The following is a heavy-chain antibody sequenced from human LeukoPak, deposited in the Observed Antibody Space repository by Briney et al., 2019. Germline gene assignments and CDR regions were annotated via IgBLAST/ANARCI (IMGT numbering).Heavy chain of an antibody. Sequence: SETLSLTCAVSGGSISSSSGNCWTWVRQPPGKGLEWIGYIYYSGSTYYNPSLKSRVTISVDTSKNQFSLKLSSVTAADTAVYYCASSQLWEDYYFDYWGQGTLVTVSS. CDR2: IYYSGST. V-gene: IGHV4-30-4*01. J-gene: IGHJ4*02. D-gene: IGHD5-18*01. CDR1: GGSISSSSGNC. CDR3: ASSQLWEDYYFDY.